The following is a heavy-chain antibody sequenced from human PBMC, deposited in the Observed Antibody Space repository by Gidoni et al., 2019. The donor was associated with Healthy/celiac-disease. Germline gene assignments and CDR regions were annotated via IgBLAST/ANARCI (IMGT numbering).Heavy chain of an antibody. V-gene: IGHV6-1*01. CDR1: GDSVSSNSAA. CDR3: ARATRDCSGGSCHHGD. CDR2: TYYRSKWYN. D-gene: IGHD2-15*01. Sequence: QVQLQQSGPGLVKPSQTLSLTFAISGDSVSSNSAAWTWIRQSPSRGLEWLGRTYYRSKWYNDYAVSVKSRITINPDTSKNQFSLQLNSVTPEDTAVYYCARATRDCSGGSCHHGDWGQGTLVTVSS. J-gene: IGHJ4*02.